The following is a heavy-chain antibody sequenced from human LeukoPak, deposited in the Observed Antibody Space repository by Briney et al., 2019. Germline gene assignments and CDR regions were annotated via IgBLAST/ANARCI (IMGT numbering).Heavy chain of an antibody. Sequence: GGSLRLSCAASGFTFSSYDMSWVRQAPGKGLEWVSAISGSGGTTNYADAVKGRFTISRDNAKNSLYLQMNSLRAEDMALYYCAKDMIWKDFAAGGLFDSWGQGTLVTVSS. D-gene: IGHD6-13*01. CDR2: ISGSGGTT. CDR3: AKDMIWKDFAAGGLFDS. J-gene: IGHJ4*02. CDR1: GFTFSSYD. V-gene: IGHV3-23*01.